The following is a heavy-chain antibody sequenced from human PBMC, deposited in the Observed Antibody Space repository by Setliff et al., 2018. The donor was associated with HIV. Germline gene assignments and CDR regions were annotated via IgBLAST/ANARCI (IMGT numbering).Heavy chain of an antibody. Sequence: SETLSLTCSVSGGSISGHYWNWIRQSAGKGLEWIGRIYTSGSSDYTPSLYNPSLKSRVTMSLDTSKNQFSLRLNSVTAADTAVYYCARAGDSSGYPSNRERDAFDVWGQGTMVTVSS. CDR2: IYTSGSSDYTPS. CDR1: GGSISGHY. D-gene: IGHD3-22*01. J-gene: IGHJ3*01. CDR3: ARAGDSSGYPSNRERDAFDV. V-gene: IGHV4-4*07.